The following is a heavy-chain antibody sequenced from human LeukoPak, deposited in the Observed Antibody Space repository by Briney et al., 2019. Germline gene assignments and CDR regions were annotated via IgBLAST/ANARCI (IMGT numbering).Heavy chain of an antibody. CDR2: INHSGST. V-gene: IGHV4-34*01. D-gene: IGHD2-15*01. CDR3: AREEGGGGAFDI. Sequence: SETLSLTCAVYGGSFSGYYWSWIRQPPGKGLEWIGEINHSGSTNYNPSLKSRVTISVDRSKNQFSLKLSSVTAADTAVYYCAREEGGGGAFDIWGQGTMVTVSS. J-gene: IGHJ3*02. CDR1: GGSFSGYY.